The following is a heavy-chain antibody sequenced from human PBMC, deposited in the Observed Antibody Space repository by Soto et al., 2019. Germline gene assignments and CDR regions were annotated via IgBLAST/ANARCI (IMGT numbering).Heavy chain of an antibody. V-gene: IGHV3-21*01. Sequence: PGGSLRLSCAASGFTFSSYSMNWVRQAPGKGLEWVSSISSSSSYIYYADSVKGRFTISRDNARNSLYLQMNSLRAEDTAVYYCARERDYIWGSYRTNYYYYMDVWGKGTTVTVSS. D-gene: IGHD3-16*02. CDR3: ARERDYIWGSYRTNYYYYMDV. J-gene: IGHJ6*03. CDR2: ISSSSSYI. CDR1: GFTFSSYS.